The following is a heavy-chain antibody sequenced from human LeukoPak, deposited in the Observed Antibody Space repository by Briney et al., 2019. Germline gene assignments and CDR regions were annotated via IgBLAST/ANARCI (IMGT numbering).Heavy chain of an antibody. CDR2: INWNGGST. CDR3: AKGGPRGYYDSSGYYYFDY. Sequence: PGGSLRLSCAASGFTFDDYGMSWVRQAPGKGLEWVSIINWNGGSTGYADSVKGRFTISRDNSKNTLYLQMNSLRAEDTAVYYCAKGGPRGYYDSSGYYYFDYWGQGTLVTVSS. V-gene: IGHV3-20*04. CDR1: GFTFDDYG. D-gene: IGHD3-22*01. J-gene: IGHJ4*02.